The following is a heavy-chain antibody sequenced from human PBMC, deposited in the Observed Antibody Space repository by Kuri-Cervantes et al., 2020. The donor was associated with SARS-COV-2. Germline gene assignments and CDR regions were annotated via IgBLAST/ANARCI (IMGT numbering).Heavy chain of an antibody. J-gene: IGHJ4*02. CDR1: GFTFSSYA. CDR2: ISYDGSNK. V-gene: IGHV3-30-3*01. Sequence: GESLKISCAASGFTFSSYAMHWVRQAPGKGLEWVAVISYDGSNKYYADSVKGRFTISRDNSKNTLYLQMNSLRAEDTAVYYCARGHYGDYGDYWGQGTLVTVSS. D-gene: IGHD4-17*01. CDR3: ARGHYGDYGDY.